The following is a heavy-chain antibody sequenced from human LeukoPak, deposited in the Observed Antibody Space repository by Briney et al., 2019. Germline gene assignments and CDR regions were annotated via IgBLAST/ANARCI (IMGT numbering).Heavy chain of an antibody. D-gene: IGHD2-2*01. J-gene: IGHJ5*02. CDR3: ANEGLPAAISSWFDP. Sequence: PGGSLRLSCAASGFTFSSYAMSWVRQAPGKGLEWVSAISGSGGSTYYVDSVKGRFTISRDNSKNTLYLQMNSLRAEDTAVYYCANEGLPAAISSWFDPWGQGTLVTVSS. CDR2: ISGSGGST. CDR1: GFTFSSYA. V-gene: IGHV3-23*01.